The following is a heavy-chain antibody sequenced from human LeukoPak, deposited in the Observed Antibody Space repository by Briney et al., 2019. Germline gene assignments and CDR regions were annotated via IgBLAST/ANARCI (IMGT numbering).Heavy chain of an antibody. V-gene: IGHV3-23*05. Sequence: GGSLRLSCEASGFTFSAYAMTWVRQAPGKGLEWVSSIGSDNKPHYSESVKGRFAISRDNSKSMLFLQLNSLRADDTAVYYCARAVGRGPGGHFDYWGQGTLVSVSS. J-gene: IGHJ4*02. CDR3: ARAVGRGPGGHFDY. D-gene: IGHD4-23*01. CDR1: GFTFSAYA. CDR2: IGSDNKP.